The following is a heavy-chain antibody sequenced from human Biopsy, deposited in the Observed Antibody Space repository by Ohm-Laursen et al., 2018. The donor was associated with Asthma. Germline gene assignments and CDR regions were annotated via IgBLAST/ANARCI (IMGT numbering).Heavy chain of an antibody. CDR2: ISVYNGNT. CDR1: GYTFNSAG. Sequence: SVKVSCKTSGYTFNSAGITWVRQAPGQGLEWMGWISVYNGNTKVAQKLQDRVSMITDTSTSTAYMELRSLRSDDTAVYFCARAVDYSHYYGIDVWGQGTTVTFS. J-gene: IGHJ6*02. V-gene: IGHV1-18*01. CDR3: ARAVDYSHYYGIDV. D-gene: IGHD3-10*01.